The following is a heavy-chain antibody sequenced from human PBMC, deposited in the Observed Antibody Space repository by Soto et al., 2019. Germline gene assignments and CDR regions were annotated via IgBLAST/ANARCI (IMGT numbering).Heavy chain of an antibody. CDR2: IIPIFGTA. CDR3: ARDLTPYYYDSSGLSLDY. CDR1: GGTFSSYA. D-gene: IGHD3-22*01. V-gene: IGHV1-69*13. J-gene: IGHJ4*02. Sequence: ASVKVSGKASGGTFSSYAISWVRQAPGQGLEWMGGIIPIFGTANYAQKFQGRVTISADESTSTAYMELSSLRPEDTAVYDCARDLTPYYYDSSGLSLDYWGQGTLVTVSS.